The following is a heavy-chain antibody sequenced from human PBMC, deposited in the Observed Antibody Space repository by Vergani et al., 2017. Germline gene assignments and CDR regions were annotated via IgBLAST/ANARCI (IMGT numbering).Heavy chain of an antibody. CDR2: ISYDGSNK. CDR3: ARGNDYGASRNHDAFDI. V-gene: IGHV3-30*03. J-gene: IGHJ3*02. Sequence: VQLVESGGGLVKPGGSLRLSCAASGFTFSSYSMHWVRQAPGKGLEWVAVISYDGSNKYYADSVKGRFTISRDNSKNTLYLQMNSLRAEDTAVYYCARGNDYGASRNHDAFDIWGQGTMVTVSS. D-gene: IGHD4-17*01. CDR1: GFTFSSYS.